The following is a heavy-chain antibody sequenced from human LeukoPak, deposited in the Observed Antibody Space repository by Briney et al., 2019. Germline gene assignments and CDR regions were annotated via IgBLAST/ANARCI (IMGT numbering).Heavy chain of an antibody. CDR3: AKDIRQDYCSSTSCYGVY. CDR2: ISGSGGST. V-gene: IGHV3-23*01. D-gene: IGHD2-2*01. Sequence: GGTLRLSCAASGFTLSSYGMSWVRQAPGKGLEWVSAISGSGGSTYYADSVKGRFTISRDNAKNSLYLQMNSLRAEDTALYYCAKDIRQDYCSSTSCYGVYWGQGTLVTVSS. CDR1: GFTLSSYG. J-gene: IGHJ4*02.